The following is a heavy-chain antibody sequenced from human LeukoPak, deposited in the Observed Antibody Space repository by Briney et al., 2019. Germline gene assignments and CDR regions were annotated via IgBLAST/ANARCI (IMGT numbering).Heavy chain of an antibody. CDR3: AGARGGAYGFAFDS. D-gene: IGHD3-10*01. V-gene: IGHV4-59*01. Sequence: SETLSLTCTVSGGSITTYFWSWIRQPPAKGLECIGYIYYTGNTNYSPSLRNRVTISVDTSKNQFSLKLNSVTAADTALYFCAGARGGAYGFAFDSWGQGTLVTVSS. CDR2: IYYTGNT. J-gene: IGHJ4*02. CDR1: GGSITTYF.